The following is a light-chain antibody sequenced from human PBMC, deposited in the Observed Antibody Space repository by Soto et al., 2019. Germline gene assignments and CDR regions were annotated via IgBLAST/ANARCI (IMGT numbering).Light chain of an antibody. J-gene: IGKJ5*01. CDR2: AAS. CDR1: RSVNNF. Sequence: DTALKQSPVTLSLCAGERTTLFCRAPRSVNNFVAWYQQQPGQPPRLLISAASNTATGLPDSFICSGCGTDITPTSSLLVPEDFAVYYGQQYNAWPTFGQGTRLDIK. V-gene: IGKV3-11*01. CDR3: QQYNAWPT.